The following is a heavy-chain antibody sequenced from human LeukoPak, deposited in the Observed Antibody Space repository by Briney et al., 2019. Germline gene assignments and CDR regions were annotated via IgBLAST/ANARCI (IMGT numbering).Heavy chain of an antibody. D-gene: IGHD1-26*01. Sequence: PGGSLRLSCAASGFTFSSYGMHWVRQAPGKGLEWVAFIRYDGSNKYYADSVKGRFTISRDNSKNTLYLQMNSLRAEDTAVYYCAKSHGRYYGSGLYYFDYWGQGTLVTVSS. J-gene: IGHJ4*02. CDR1: GFTFSSYG. CDR3: AKSHGRYYGSGLYYFDY. V-gene: IGHV3-30*02. CDR2: IRYDGSNK.